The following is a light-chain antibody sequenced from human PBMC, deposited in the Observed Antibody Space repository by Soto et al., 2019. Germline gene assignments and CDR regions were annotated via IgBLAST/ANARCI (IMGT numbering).Light chain of an antibody. CDR3: QQYGVSPGT. J-gene: IGKJ1*01. CDR1: QSVSSSD. V-gene: IGKV3-20*01. Sequence: EIVLTQSPGTLSLSPGERATLSCRASQSVSSSDLAWYQQKPGQAPRLLIYGASSRATGIPDRFSGSGSGTDFSLTISRLEPEDFAVYYCQQYGVSPGTFGQGTKVDIK. CDR2: GAS.